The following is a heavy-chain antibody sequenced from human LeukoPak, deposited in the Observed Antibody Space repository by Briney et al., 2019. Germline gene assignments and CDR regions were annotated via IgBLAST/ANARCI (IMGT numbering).Heavy chain of an antibody. CDR2: IYSGGST. Sequence: AGGSLRLSCAASGFTVSSNYMSWVRQAPGKGREWVSVIYSGGSTYYADSVKGRFTISRDNSKNTLYLQMNSLRAEDTAVYYCARGGMGDYGDPEYFDYWGQGTLVTVSS. CDR3: ARGGMGDYGDPEYFDY. V-gene: IGHV3-66*01. CDR1: GFTVSSNY. J-gene: IGHJ4*02. D-gene: IGHD4-17*01.